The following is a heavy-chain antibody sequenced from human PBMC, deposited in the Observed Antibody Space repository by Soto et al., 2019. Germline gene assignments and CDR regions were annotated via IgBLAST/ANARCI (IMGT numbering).Heavy chain of an antibody. D-gene: IGHD3-22*01. V-gene: IGHV3-30-3*01. CDR3: ARYRDSSGYYYLFDY. CDR2: ISYDGSNK. J-gene: IGHJ4*02. Sequence: QVQLVESGGGVVQPGRSLRLSCAASGFTFSSYAMHWVRQAPGRGLEWVAVISYDGSNKYYADSVKGRFTISRDNSKNTLYLQMNSLRAEDTAVYYCARYRDSSGYYYLFDYWGQGTLVTVSS. CDR1: GFTFSSYA.